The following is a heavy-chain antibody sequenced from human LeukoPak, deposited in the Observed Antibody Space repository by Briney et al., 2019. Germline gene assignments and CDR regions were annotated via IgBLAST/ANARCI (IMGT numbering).Heavy chain of an antibody. Sequence: SETLSLTCAVYGGSFSGYYWSWIRQPPGKGLEWIGEINHSGSTNYNPSLKSRVTISVDTSKNQFSLKLSSVTAADTAVYYCARTRVVLRFLEWYPEYFDYWGQGTLVTVSS. CDR3: ARTRVVLRFLEWYPEYFDY. V-gene: IGHV4-34*01. J-gene: IGHJ4*02. CDR1: GGSFSGYY. D-gene: IGHD3-3*01. CDR2: INHSGST.